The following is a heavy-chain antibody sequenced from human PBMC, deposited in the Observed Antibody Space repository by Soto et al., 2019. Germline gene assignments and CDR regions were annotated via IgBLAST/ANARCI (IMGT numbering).Heavy chain of an antibody. CDR3: ARGTTLLGVIKQWLEREEYFQH. V-gene: IGHV1-2*04. J-gene: IGHJ1*01. CDR1: GYTFTGYY. CDR2: INPNSGGT. D-gene: IGHD6-19*01. Sequence: ASVKVSCKASGYTFTGYYIHWVRQAPGQGLEWMGWINPNSGGTNYAQKFQGWVTMTRDTSISTAYMELSRLRSDDTAVYYCARGTTLLGVIKQWLEREEYFQHWGQGTLVTVSS.